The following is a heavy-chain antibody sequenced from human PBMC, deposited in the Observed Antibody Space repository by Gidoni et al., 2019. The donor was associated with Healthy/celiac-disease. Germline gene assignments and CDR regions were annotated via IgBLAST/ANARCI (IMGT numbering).Heavy chain of an antibody. V-gene: IGHV3-9*01. Sequence: EVQLVQFGGGLLQPGTSLRLYCAASGFTFAAYAMHWVRQGPGKGLEWVSGISWNSGSIGYADSVKGRFTISRDNAKNSLYLQMNRLRAEDTALYYCAKGYDFWSGPKAYFDYWGQGTLVTVSS. CDR2: ISWNSGSI. J-gene: IGHJ4*02. CDR3: AKGYDFWSGPKAYFDY. D-gene: IGHD3-3*01. CDR1: GFTFAAYA.